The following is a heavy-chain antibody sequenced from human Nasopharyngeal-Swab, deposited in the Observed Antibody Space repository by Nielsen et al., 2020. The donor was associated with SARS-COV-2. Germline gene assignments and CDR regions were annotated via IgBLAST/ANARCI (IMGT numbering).Heavy chain of an antibody. CDR1: GYSISSGYY. V-gene: IGHV4-34*01. Sequence: SETLSLTCAVSGYSISSGYYWSWIRQPPGKGLEWIGEINHSGSTNYNPSLKSRVTISVDTSKNQFSLKLSSVTAADTAVYYCARGVKYDFWSGIRKYNWFDPWGQGTLVTVSS. CDR2: INHSGST. J-gene: IGHJ5*02. D-gene: IGHD3-3*01. CDR3: ARGVKYDFWSGIRKYNWFDP.